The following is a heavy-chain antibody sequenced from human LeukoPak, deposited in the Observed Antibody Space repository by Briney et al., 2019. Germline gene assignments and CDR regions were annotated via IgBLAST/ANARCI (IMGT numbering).Heavy chain of an antibody. J-gene: IGHJ4*02. V-gene: IGHV1-2*02. D-gene: IGHD1-26*01. CDR1: GYTFSGYY. CDR2: INPSNGDT. Sequence: ASVKVSCKASGYTFSGYYIHWVRQAPGQGLEWMAWINPSNGDTNYARKFQGRVTMTRDTSISTAYMELSRLRSDDTAVYYCASLGNQWELPFDYWGQGTLVTVSS. CDR3: ASLGNQWELPFDY.